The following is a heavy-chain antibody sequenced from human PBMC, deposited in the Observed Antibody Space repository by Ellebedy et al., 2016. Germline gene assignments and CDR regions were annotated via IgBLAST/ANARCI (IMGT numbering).Heavy chain of an antibody. CDR3: ARDAGNCGGGSCYDY. CDR2: IKQDGSEK. V-gene: IGHV3-7*01. D-gene: IGHD2-15*01. Sequence: GESLKISCAASGFTFSRYWMSWVRQAPGKGLEWVANIKQDGSEKYYVESVKGRLTVSRDNAKNSLYLQMNSLRAEDTAVYYCARDAGNCGGGSCYDYWGQGTLVTVSS. CDR1: GFTFSRYW. J-gene: IGHJ4*02.